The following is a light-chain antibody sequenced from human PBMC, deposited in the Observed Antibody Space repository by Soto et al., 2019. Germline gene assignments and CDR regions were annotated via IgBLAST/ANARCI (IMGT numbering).Light chain of an antibody. CDR2: GAS. CDR1: QSIGSY. CDR3: QQSYSMRFT. J-gene: IGKJ3*01. V-gene: IGKV1-39*01. Sequence: DIQMTQSPSSLSASVGDRVTITCRASQSIGSYLNWYRQKPGTAPKLLIYGASSLHSGVPSRFSASGSGTDFTLTISCLQPEDFATYFCQQSYSMRFTFGPGTKVDIK.